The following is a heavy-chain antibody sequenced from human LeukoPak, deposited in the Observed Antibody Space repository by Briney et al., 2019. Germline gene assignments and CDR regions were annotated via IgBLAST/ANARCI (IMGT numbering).Heavy chain of an antibody. CDR1: GGTFSSYA. Sequence: ASVTVSCKASGGTFSSYAISWVRQAPGQGLEWMGRIIPILGIANYAQKFQGRVTITADKSTSTAYMELSSLRSEDTAVYYCASRYCSSTSCYYYYGMDVWGQGTTVTVSS. CDR3: ASRYCSSTSCYYYYGMDV. J-gene: IGHJ6*02. V-gene: IGHV1-69*10. D-gene: IGHD2-2*01. CDR2: IIPILGIA.